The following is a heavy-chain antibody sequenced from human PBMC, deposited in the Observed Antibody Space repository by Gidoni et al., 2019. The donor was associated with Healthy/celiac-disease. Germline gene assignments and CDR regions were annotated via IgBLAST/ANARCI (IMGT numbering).Heavy chain of an antibody. V-gene: IGHV1-2*02. CDR3: ARDSKGRATVDY. CDR1: GYPFTGYY. Sequence: QVQLVQSGAEVKKPWASVKVSCKASGYPFTGYYMHWVRQAPGQGLEWMGWINPNSGGTNYAQRFQGRVTMTRDTSISTAYMELSRLRSDDTAVYYWARDSKGRATVDYWGQGTLVTVSS. J-gene: IGHJ4*02. CDR2: INPNSGGT.